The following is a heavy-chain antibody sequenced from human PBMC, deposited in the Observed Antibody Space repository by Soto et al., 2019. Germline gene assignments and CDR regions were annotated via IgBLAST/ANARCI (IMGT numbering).Heavy chain of an antibody. J-gene: IGHJ5*02. CDR2: TYFRSKWYN. CDR1: GDSVSSNTAS. Sequence: PSQTLSLTCAISGDSVSSNTASWNWIRQSPSRGLEWLGRTYFRSKWYNDYAVSVKSRIIINPDTSNNQFSLQLNSVTPEDTAMYYCASTGAERNWFDPWGQGTLVTVSS. D-gene: IGHD4-17*01. V-gene: IGHV6-1*01. CDR3: ASTGAERNWFDP.